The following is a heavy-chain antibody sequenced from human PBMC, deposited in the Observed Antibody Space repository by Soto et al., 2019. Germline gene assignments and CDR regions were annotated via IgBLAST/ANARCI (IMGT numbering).Heavy chain of an antibody. CDR1: GFTFSSYA. Sequence: QVQLVESGGGVVQPGRSLRLSCAASGFTFSSYAMHWVRQAPGKGLEWVAVISYDGSNKYYADSVKGRFTISRDNSKNSLYMQMNSLRAEDTAVYYCARARQDAFAIWGQGTMVTVYS. CDR2: ISYDGSNK. CDR3: ARARQDAFAI. J-gene: IGHJ3*02. V-gene: IGHV3-30-3*01.